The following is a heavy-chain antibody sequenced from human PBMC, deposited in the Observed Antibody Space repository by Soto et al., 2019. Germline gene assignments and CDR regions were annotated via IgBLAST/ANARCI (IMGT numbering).Heavy chain of an antibody. V-gene: IGHV3-53*02. Sequence: EVQLVETGGGLIQPGGSLRLSCAASGFTVSSNYMSWVRQAPGKGLEWVSVIYSGGSTYYADSVKGRFTISRDNSKNTLYLQMNSLRAEDTAVYYCARWGGYRYDGYYFDYWGQGTLVTVSS. J-gene: IGHJ4*02. D-gene: IGHD3-16*02. CDR3: ARWGGYRYDGYYFDY. CDR1: GFTVSSNY. CDR2: IYSGGST.